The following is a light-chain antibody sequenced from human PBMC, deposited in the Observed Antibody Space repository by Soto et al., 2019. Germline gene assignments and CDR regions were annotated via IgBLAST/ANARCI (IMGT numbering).Light chain of an antibody. CDR1: SSNIGTGYD. Sequence: QSVLTQPPSVSGAPGQRVTISCTGSSSNIGTGYDVHWYQQLPGTAPKLLIYGHNNRPSGVPDRFSASKSGTSASLAITGLQAEDEADYYCISYTGSSTSYVFGTGTKVTVL. CDR3: ISYTGSSTSYV. CDR2: GHN. J-gene: IGLJ1*01. V-gene: IGLV1-40*01.